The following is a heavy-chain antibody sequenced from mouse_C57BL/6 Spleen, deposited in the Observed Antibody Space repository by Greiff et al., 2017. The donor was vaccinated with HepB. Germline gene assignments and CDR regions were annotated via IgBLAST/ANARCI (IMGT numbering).Heavy chain of an antibody. D-gene: IGHD3-2*02. CDR3: ARGGGSGYTY. Sequence: QVQLQQPGAELVMPGASVKLSCKASGYTFTSYWMHWVKQRPGQGLEWIGEIDPSDSYTNYNQKFKGKSTLTVDKSSSTAYMQLSSLTSEDSAVYYCARGGGSGYTYWGQGTTLTVSS. CDR1: GYTFTSYW. CDR2: IDPSDSYT. V-gene: IGHV1-69*01. J-gene: IGHJ2*01.